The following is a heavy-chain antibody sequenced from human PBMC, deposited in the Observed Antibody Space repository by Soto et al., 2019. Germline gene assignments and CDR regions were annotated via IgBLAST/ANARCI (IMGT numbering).Heavy chain of an antibody. D-gene: IGHD2-2*01. CDR3: ARERGYCSSTSCYGGCFDP. CDR1: GGTFSSYT. V-gene: IGHV1-69*08. CDR2: IIPILGIA. J-gene: IGHJ5*02. Sequence: QVQLVQSGAEVKKPGSSVKVSCKASGGTFSSYTISWVRQAPGQGLEWMGRIIPILGIANYAQKFQGRVTITGDEATSTAYMELSRLRSEDTAVYYCARERGYCSSTSCYGGCFDPWGQGTLVTVSS.